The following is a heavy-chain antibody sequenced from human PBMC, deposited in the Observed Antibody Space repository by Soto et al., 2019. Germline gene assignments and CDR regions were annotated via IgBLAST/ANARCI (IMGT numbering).Heavy chain of an antibody. D-gene: IGHD2-2*02. CDR3: AKDGYCSSTSCYTHYYYYGMDV. Sequence: XGSLSLSCAACGCTFSSYAMSWVRQAPGKGLEWVSAISGSGGSTYYADSVKGRFTVSRDNSKNTLYLQMNSLRAEDTAVYYCAKDGYCSSTSCYTHYYYYGMDVWGQGNTVTVSS. J-gene: IGHJ6*02. V-gene: IGHV3-23*01. CDR1: GCTFSSYA. CDR2: ISGSGGST.